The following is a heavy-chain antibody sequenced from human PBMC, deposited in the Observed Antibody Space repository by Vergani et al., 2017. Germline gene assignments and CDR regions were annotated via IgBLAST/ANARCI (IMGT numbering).Heavy chain of an antibody. CDR1: GFSLSNARMG. CDR3: ARIEIVVVPAAITTVYYYYYMDV. D-gene: IGHD2-2*01. J-gene: IGHJ6*03. Sequence: QVTLKESGPVLVKPTETLTLTCTVSGFSLSNARMGVSWIRQPPGKALEWLAHIFSNDEKSYSTSLKSRLTISKDTSKSQVVLTMTNMDPVDTATYYCARIEIVVVPAAITTVYYYYYMDVWGKGTTVTVSS. V-gene: IGHV2-26*01. CDR2: IFSNDEK.